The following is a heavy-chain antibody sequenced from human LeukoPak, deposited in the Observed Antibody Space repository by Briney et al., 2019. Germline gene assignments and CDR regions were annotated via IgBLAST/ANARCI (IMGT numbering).Heavy chain of an antibody. J-gene: IGHJ4*02. V-gene: IGHV3-66*01. CDR3: AGLAMTTNLDYYFDF. CDR1: GFTVSSNY. D-gene: IGHD4/OR15-4a*01. CDR2: IYSGGST. Sequence: HPGGTLRLSCTASGFTVSSNYMTWVRQAPGKGLEWVSVIYSGGSTFYADSVKGRFTISRDNSKNTLYLQMNSLRAEDTAVYYCAGLAMTTNLDYYFDFWGQGTLVTVSS.